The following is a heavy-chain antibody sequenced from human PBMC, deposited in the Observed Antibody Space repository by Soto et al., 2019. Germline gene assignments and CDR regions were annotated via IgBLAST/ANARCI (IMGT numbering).Heavy chain of an antibody. CDR2: ISTYDGNT. V-gene: IGHV1-18*01. CDR1: GYTFTTYG. D-gene: IGHD4-17*01. Sequence: QVQLLQSGAAVRKPGASVEVSCKASGYTFTTYGISWVRQAPGQGLEWMGWISTYDGNTNDAQKFQGRVTMTRDRSTRTAYLELRSLRPDDTAVYYCARGGEEEPDSGDYFYHWGQGTLVTVSS. CDR3: ARGGEEEPDSGDYFYH. J-gene: IGHJ4*02.